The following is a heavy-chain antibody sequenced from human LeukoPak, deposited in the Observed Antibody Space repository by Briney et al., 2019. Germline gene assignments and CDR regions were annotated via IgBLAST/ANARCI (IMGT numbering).Heavy chain of an antibody. J-gene: IGHJ4*02. CDR3: ARPGTLSEPPGDYFDY. CDR2: IYPGDSDT. Sequence: GESLKISCKGSGYSFTSYWIGWVRQMPGKGLEWMGIIYPGDSDTRYSPSFQGQVTISADKSISTAYLQWSSLKASDTAMYYCARPGTLSEPPGDYFDYWGQGTLVTVSS. V-gene: IGHV5-51*01. CDR1: GYSFTSYW. D-gene: IGHD6-13*01.